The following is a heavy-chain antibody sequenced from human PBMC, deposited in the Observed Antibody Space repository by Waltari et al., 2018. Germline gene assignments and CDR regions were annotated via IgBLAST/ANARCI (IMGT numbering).Heavy chain of an antibody. CDR1: FSTYW. CDR3: VRSGIMDV. D-gene: IGHD3-10*01. J-gene: IGHJ6*01. Sequence: FSTYWMNWARQAPGEGLVSVSRIKSDGSITAYADSVKGRFTISRDNAKNTLYLQMNSLRVDDTAVYYCVRSGIMDVWGQGTTVTVSS. CDR2: IKSDGSIT. V-gene: IGHV3-74*01.